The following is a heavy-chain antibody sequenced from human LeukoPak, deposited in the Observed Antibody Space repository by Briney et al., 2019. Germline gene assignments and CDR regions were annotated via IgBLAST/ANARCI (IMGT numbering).Heavy chain of an antibody. CDR2: IYYSGST. D-gene: IGHD5-18*01. Sequence: SETLSLTCTVSGGSISSYYWSWIRQPPGEGLEWIGYIYYSGSTNYNPSLKSRVTISVDTSKNQFSLKLSSVTAADTAVYYCARVTHSGYSYGFAFDIWGQGTMVTVSS. CDR3: ARVTHSGYSYGFAFDI. CDR1: GGSISSYY. V-gene: IGHV4-59*01. J-gene: IGHJ3*02.